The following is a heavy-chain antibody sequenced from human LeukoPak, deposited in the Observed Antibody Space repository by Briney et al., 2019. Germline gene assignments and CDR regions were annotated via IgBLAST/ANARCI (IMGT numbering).Heavy chain of an antibody. CDR1: GFTFSSYS. CDR3: ARAMFYSSGWYYFDY. V-gene: IGHV3-21*01. D-gene: IGHD6-13*01. J-gene: IGHJ4*02. Sequence: GGSLRLSCAASGFTFSSYSMNWVRQAPGKGLEWVSSISSSSSYIYYADSVKGRFTISRDNATNSLYLQMNCLRAEDTAVYYCARAMFYSSGWYYFDYWGQGTLVTVSS. CDR2: ISSSSSYI.